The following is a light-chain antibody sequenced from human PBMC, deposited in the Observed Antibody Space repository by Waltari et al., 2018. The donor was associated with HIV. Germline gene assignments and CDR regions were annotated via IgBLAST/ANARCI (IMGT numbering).Light chain of an antibody. CDR2: DVS. V-gene: IGLV2-14*03. CDR1: SNDVGGYNY. Sequence: PGQSITISCTGTSNDVGGYNYVSWYQQHPGKVPKLMINDVSNRPSGVSYRFYGSKSGNTASLTISGLQAEDEADYYCSSYTSSTYVVFGGGTKLTVL. CDR3: SSYTSSTYVV. J-gene: IGLJ2*01.